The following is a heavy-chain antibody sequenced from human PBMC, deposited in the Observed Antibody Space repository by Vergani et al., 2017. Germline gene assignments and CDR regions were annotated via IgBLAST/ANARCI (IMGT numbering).Heavy chain of an antibody. CDR2: IIPILGIA. CDR3: ARDLAARRRYYYYDGMDV. J-gene: IGHJ6*02. CDR1: GGTFSSYA. D-gene: IGHD6-6*01. V-gene: IGHV1-69*04. Sequence: QVQLVQSGAEVKKPGSSVKVSCKASGGTFSSYATSWVRQAPGQGVGWMGRIIPILGIANYAQKYQGRGTVTADKSTSTAYMALSRLGSEDTAVYYWARDLAARRRYYYYDGMDVWGQGTTVTVSS.